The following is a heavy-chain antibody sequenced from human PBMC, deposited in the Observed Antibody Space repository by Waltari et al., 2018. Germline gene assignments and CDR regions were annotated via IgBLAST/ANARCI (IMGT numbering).Heavy chain of an antibody. CDR2: IHSGGNT. Sequence: EVQLVESGGGLLQRGGSLSLSCAGSGLHVSSRYMNWVRQAPGKGLVWVSGIHSGGNTYYADSVKGRFTISRDNSKNTLYLQMNSLRAEDTAVYYCAKDRSYGHSLANWGQGTLVTVSS. CDR3: AKDRSYGHSLAN. V-gene: IGHV3-53*01. CDR1: GLHVSSRY. J-gene: IGHJ4*02. D-gene: IGHD4-17*01.